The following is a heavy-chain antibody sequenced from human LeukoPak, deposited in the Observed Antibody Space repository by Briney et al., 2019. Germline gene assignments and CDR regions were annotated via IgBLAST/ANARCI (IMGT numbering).Heavy chain of an antibody. D-gene: IGHD3-10*01. CDR1: GFTFSSYA. CDR3: ATPQGSYGSGITFDY. V-gene: IGHV3-23*01. CDR2: ISGSGGST. J-gene: IGHJ4*02. Sequence: GGSLRLSCAASGFTFSSYAMSWVRQAPGKGLEWVSAISGSGGSTYYADSVKGRFTISRDNSKNTLYLQMNSLRAEDTAVYYCATPQGSYGSGITFDYWGQGTLVTVSS.